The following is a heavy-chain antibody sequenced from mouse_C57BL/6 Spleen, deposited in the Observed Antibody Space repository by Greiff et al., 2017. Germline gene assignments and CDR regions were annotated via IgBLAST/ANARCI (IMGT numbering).Heavy chain of an antibody. V-gene: IGHV5-6*02. CDR1: GFTFSSYG. CDR2: ISSGGSYT. CDR3: ARRDGGDEAY. Sequence: EVKLVESGGDLVKPGGSLKLSCAASGFTFSSYGMSWVRQTPDKRLEWVATISSGGSYTYYPDSVKGRFTISRDNAKNTLYLQMSSLKSEDTAMYYCARRDGGDEAYWGQGTLVTVSA. D-gene: IGHD3-3*01. J-gene: IGHJ3*01.